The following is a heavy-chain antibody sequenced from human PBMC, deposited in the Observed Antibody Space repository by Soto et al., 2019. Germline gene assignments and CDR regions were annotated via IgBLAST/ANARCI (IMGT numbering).Heavy chain of an antibody. CDR1: GFSLSTSGVG. D-gene: IGHD6-19*01. J-gene: IGHJ4*02. CDR3: ARLLAVADPFDY. V-gene: IGHV2-5*01. CDR2: IYWNDDK. Sequence: PTLVNPTQTLTLTCTFSGFSLSTSGVGVGWIRQPPGKALEWLALIYWNDDKRYSPSLKSRLTITKDTSKNQVVLTMTNMDPVDTATYYCARLLAVADPFDYWGQGTLVTVS.